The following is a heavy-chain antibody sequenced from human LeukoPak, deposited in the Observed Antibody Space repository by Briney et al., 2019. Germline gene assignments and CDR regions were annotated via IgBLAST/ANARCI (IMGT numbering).Heavy chain of an antibody. J-gene: IGHJ4*02. CDR1: GGYISSSNHY. D-gene: IGHD6-19*01. CDR3: ARDSSGWYGDFDF. V-gene: IGHV4-39*06. CDR2: IYYSGRN. Sequence: SETLSLTCTVSGGYISSSNHYWGWIREPPGEGGEGIGSIYYSGRNYYNPSLNSRVTTSVDTSKHEFALKLSSVTAADTAVHYCARDSSGWYGDFDFWGQGTLVTVSS.